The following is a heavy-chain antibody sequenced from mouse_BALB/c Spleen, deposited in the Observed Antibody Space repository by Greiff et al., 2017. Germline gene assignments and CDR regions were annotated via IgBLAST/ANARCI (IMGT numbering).Heavy chain of an antibody. D-gene: IGHD2-10*02. Sequence: EVQRLESGPGLVKPSQSLSLTCTVTGYSITSDYVRNWIRQFPGNKLEWMGIISYSGSTSYNPTLKSRTSITRDTSTNQFFLQLNSVTTEDTATYYYARSEYGHFYYYAMDYWGQGTSVTVSS. CDR3: ARSEYGHFYYYAMDY. V-gene: IGHV3-2*02. CDR2: ISYSGST. CDR1: GYSITSDYV. J-gene: IGHJ4*01.